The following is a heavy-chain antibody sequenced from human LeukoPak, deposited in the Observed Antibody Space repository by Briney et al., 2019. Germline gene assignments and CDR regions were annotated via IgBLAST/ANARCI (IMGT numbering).Heavy chain of an antibody. CDR1: GGSISSGDYY. D-gene: IGHD6-6*01. J-gene: IGHJ5*02. Sequence: SETLSLTCTVSGGSISSGDYYWSWIRQPPGKGLEWIGYIYYSGSTYYNPSLKSRVTISVDTSKNQFSLKLSSVTAADTAVYYCARDGSSSYYNWFDPWGQGTLVTVSS. V-gene: IGHV4-30-4*08. CDR2: IYYSGST. CDR3: ARDGSSSYYNWFDP.